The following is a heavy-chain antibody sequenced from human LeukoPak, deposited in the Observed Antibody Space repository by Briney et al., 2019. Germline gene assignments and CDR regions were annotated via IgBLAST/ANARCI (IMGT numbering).Heavy chain of an antibody. CDR1: GFTFSTYT. V-gene: IGHV3-30*04. Sequence: GGSLRLSCAASGFTFSTYTMNWVRQAPGKGLEWAAVISYDERNEFYADSVKGRFTVSRDNSKNTVYLQMNSLRAEDTAVYFCARESTTGATGDYWGQGTLVTVSS. CDR2: ISYDERNE. J-gene: IGHJ4*02. CDR3: ARESTTGATGDY. D-gene: IGHD1-1*01.